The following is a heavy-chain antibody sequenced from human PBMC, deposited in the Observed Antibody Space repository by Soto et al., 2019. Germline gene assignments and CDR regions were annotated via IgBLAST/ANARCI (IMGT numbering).Heavy chain of an antibody. Sequence: ASGKVSCKASGGTFSTYGINWVRQAPGQGLEWMGEIIPSVAATHYAQNFQGRVTLTADESTSTAYMELSSLRSEDTAVYYCAREGRNFDYWGQGTLVTVSS. J-gene: IGHJ4*02. V-gene: IGHV1-69*13. CDR3: AREGRNFDY. CDR1: GGTFSTYG. CDR2: IIPSVAAT.